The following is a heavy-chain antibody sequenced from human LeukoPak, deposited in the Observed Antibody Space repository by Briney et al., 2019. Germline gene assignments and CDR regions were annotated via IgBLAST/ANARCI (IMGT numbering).Heavy chain of an antibody. CDR1: GFTFSNAW. V-gene: IGHV3-15*01. J-gene: IGHJ4*02. CDR3: VTGGSIFVN. CDR2: IKSEVEGGTT. Sequence: GGSLRLSCEASGFTFSNAWMSWVRQAPGQGLEWVGHIKSEVEGGTTDYAAPAKGRFTITRDDSKNTLILQMSSLKNDDTAVYYCVTGGSIFVNWGQGTLVTVSS. D-gene: IGHD3-16*01.